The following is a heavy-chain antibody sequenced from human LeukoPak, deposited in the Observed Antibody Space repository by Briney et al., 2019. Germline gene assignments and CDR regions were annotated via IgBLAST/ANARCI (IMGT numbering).Heavy chain of an antibody. CDR2: INHSGSS. CDR1: GGSFSGYY. J-gene: IGHJ6*02. Sequence: SETLSLTCAVYGGSFSGYYWSWIRQPPGKGLEWIGEINHSGSSNYNPSLKSRVTISLDTSKNQFYLKLSSVTAADTAVYYCARAGSGRDGYNSAYYYYGMDVWGQGTTVTVSS. CDR3: ARAGSGRDGYNSAYYYYGMDV. D-gene: IGHD5-24*01. V-gene: IGHV4-34*01.